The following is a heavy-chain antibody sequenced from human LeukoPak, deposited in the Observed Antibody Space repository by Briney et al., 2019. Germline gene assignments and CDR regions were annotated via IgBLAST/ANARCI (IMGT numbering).Heavy chain of an antibody. Sequence: QPGGSLRLSCAASGFTFSNYGMNWVRQAPGKGLEWVTAISANGGNTYYADSVKGRFTISRDNSKDTLSLQMNSLRAEDTAVYYCAKERASRLPSDYWGQGTLVTVSS. V-gene: IGHV3-23*01. CDR1: GFTFSNYG. J-gene: IGHJ4*02. CDR3: AKERASRLPSDY. D-gene: IGHD4-11*01. CDR2: ISANGGNT.